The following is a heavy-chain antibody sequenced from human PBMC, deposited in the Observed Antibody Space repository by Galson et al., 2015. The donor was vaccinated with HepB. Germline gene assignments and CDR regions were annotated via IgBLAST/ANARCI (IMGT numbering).Heavy chain of an antibody. D-gene: IGHD1-1*01. Sequence: SLRLSCAASEFTFEDFTMHWVRQTPGKGLEWISLISWDGDTAHYADSVKGRFSISRDNSKNILYLQLNSLRIEDTGLYYCGKHCPPWKVQGGRVDYWGQGTLVTVSS. CDR3: GKHCPPWKVQGGRVDY. J-gene: IGHJ4*02. V-gene: IGHV3-43*01. CDR2: ISWDGDTA. CDR1: EFTFEDFT.